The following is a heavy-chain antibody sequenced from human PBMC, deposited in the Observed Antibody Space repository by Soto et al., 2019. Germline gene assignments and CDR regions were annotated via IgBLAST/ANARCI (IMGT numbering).Heavy chain of an antibody. CDR1: GFTFSSYA. J-gene: IGHJ4*02. CDR3: AKGGWLPKAENYFDY. D-gene: IGHD5-12*01. Sequence: EVQLLESGGGLVQPGGSLRLSCAASGFTFSSYAMSWVGQAPGKGLEWVSAISGSGGSTYYADSVKGRFTISRDNSKNTLYLQMNSLRAEDTAVYYCAKGGWLPKAENYFDYWGQGTLVTVSS. V-gene: IGHV3-23*01. CDR2: ISGSGGST.